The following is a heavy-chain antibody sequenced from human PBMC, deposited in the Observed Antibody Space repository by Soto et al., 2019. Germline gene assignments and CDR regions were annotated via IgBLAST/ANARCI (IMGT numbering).Heavy chain of an antibody. D-gene: IGHD3-22*01. Sequence: QVQLVESGGGVVQPGRSLRLSCAASGFTFSSYGMHWVRQAPGKGLEWVAIISYDGNYKYYADSVKGRFTISRDNSKNTLYLQMNSLRAEDTAVYYCGKESTYYYDSTFDYWGQGTLVTVSS. J-gene: IGHJ4*02. CDR3: GKESTYYYDSTFDY. CDR1: GFTFSSYG. V-gene: IGHV3-30*18. CDR2: ISYDGNYK.